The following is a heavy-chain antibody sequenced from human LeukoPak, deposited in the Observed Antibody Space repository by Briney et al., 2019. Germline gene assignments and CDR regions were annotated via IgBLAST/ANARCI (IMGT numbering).Heavy chain of an antibody. Sequence: SVKVSCKASGGTFSSYAISWVRHAPGPGLEWMGGIIPIFGTANYAQKFQGRVTITAVESSSTAYMELSSLRSEDTAGYYCATDEGSGWYVNWGQGTLVTVSS. CDR3: ATDEGSGWYVN. V-gene: IGHV1-69*01. CDR2: IIPIFGTA. CDR1: GGTFSSYA. D-gene: IGHD6-19*01. J-gene: IGHJ4*02.